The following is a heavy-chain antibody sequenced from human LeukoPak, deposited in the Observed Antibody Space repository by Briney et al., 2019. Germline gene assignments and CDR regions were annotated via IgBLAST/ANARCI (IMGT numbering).Heavy chain of an antibody. CDR2: INPNSGGT. J-gene: IGHJ5*02. V-gene: IGHV1-2*02. CDR3: ARNYDRSANRWFDP. CDR1: GYTFTDYY. Sequence: ASVKVSCKASGYTFTDYYIHCVRQAPGQGLEWMGWINPNSGGTNYAQKFQGRVTMTRDTSISTAYMELSRLTSDDTAVYYCARNYDRSANRWFDPWGQGTPVTVSS. D-gene: IGHD3-22*01.